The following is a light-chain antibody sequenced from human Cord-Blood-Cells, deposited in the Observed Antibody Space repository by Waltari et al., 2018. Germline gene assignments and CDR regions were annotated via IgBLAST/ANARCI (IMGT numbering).Light chain of an antibody. CDR1: QSVSCSY. V-gene: IGKV3-20*01. CDR2: GAS. J-gene: IGKJ2*01. CDR3: QQYGSSPPYT. Sequence: EIVLTQSPGTLSLSTGERDTLSCSASQSVSCSYLAWYLQKPVQAPRLLIYGASSRATGIPDRFSGSGSGTDFTLTISRLEPEDFAVYYCQQYGSSPPYTFGQGTKLEIK.